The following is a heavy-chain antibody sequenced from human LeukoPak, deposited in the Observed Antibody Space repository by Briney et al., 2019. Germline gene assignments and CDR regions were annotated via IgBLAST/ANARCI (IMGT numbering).Heavy chain of an antibody. J-gene: IGHJ4*02. CDR1: GFTFSSYA. Sequence: PGGSLRLSCAASGFTFSSYAMSWVRQAPGKGLEWVSAISGSGGSTYYADSVKGRFTISRDNAKNSLYLQMNSLRAEDTAVYYCARAGDGAPRSFDYWGQGTLVTVSS. CDR3: ARAGDGAPRSFDY. V-gene: IGHV3-23*01. D-gene: IGHD1-26*01. CDR2: ISGSGGST.